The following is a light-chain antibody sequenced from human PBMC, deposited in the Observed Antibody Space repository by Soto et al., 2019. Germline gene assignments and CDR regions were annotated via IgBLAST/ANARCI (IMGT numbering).Light chain of an antibody. CDR2: DTS. Sequence: EIGLTQSPATLSLSPGDRATLSCRASQSVSRYLAWYQQKPGQAPRLLIHDTSTRATVVPDTFSGSGSGTEFTLTISSLEPEDSAMYYCQQRFSWPPTFGGGTHVEIK. CDR3: QQRFSWPPT. V-gene: IGKV3-11*01. J-gene: IGKJ4*01. CDR1: QSVSRY.